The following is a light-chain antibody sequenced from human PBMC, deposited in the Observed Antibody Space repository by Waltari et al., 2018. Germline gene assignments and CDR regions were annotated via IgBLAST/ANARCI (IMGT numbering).Light chain of an antibody. Sequence: EIVLTQSPATLSLSPGARATLSCRASQSVNNFLGWYQQKPGQAPRLLIFDASNRTAGIPARFSGSGSRTDFTLTISSLEPEDFAVYYCQQNRDWPLTFGGGTRVEIK. J-gene: IGKJ4*01. V-gene: IGKV3-11*01. CDR1: QSVNNF. CDR3: QQNRDWPLT. CDR2: DAS.